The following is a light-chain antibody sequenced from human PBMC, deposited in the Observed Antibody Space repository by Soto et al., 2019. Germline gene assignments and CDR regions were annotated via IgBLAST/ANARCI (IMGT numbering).Light chain of an antibody. CDR3: QSYDSSLSGLV. CDR1: SSNIGAGYD. V-gene: IGLV1-40*01. CDR2: HNT. Sequence: QSVLTQPPSVSGAPGQRVTISCTGSSSNIGAGYDINWYQQLPGIAPKLLIYHNTNRPSGVPDRFSGAKSGTSASLAITGLQAEDEADYYGQSYDSSLSGLVFGGGNKLTVL. J-gene: IGLJ3*02.